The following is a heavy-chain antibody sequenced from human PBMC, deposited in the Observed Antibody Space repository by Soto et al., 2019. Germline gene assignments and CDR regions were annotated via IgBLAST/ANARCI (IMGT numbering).Heavy chain of an antibody. V-gene: IGHV4-39*01. CDR3: ARHFSVDYFXY. CDR2: IYYSGTT. Sequence: SETLXLTCTVSGDSITSNSYFWAWIRQPPGKGLEWIGSIYYSGTTYYNPSLKSRVTISVDRSKNQFSLKLSSVTAADTAVYYYARHFSVDYFXYWGQGALVXVSS. CDR1: GDSITSNSYF. J-gene: IGHJ4*02.